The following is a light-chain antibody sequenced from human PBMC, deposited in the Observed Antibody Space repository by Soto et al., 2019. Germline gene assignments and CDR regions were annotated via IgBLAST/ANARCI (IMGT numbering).Light chain of an antibody. CDR2: EVI. J-gene: IGLJ2*01. V-gene: IGLV2-23*02. Sequence: QSVLTQPASVSGSPGQSITISCTGTSSDVGSYIHVSWYQHHPGKAPKVMIYEVIKRPSGVSNRFSGYKSGNTASLTISGLQAEDEADYYCCSYAGSNTYVFGGGTKLTVL. CDR1: SSDVGSYIH. CDR3: CSYAGSNTYV.